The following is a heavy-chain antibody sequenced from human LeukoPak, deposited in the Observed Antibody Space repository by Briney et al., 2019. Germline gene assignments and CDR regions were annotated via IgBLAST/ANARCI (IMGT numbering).Heavy chain of an antibody. J-gene: IGHJ5*02. D-gene: IGHD2-15*01. CDR1: VFPFSIYS. CDR3: AKNLPMEDIVVVVAATQKNWFDP. V-gene: IGHV3-21*01. Sequence: AGGSLRLSCVASVFPFSIYSMNGGPGAPGRGLGCGSSISSRSGYIYYADSLRGGFPISRDNPKSTLYLQMDRLREQDTAVFFFAKNLPMEDIVVVVAATQKNWFDPWGQGTLVTVSS. CDR2: ISSRSGYI.